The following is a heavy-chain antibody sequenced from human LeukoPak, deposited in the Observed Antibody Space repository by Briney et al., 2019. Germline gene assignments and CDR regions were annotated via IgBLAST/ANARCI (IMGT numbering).Heavy chain of an antibody. CDR1: GGSFSGYY. J-gene: IGHJ3*01. V-gene: IGHV4-34*01. CDR3: VTSIALAGWGAFDV. Sequence: SETLSLTCAVYGGSFSGYYWSWIRQPPGKGLEWIGEINHSGSTNYNPSLKSRVAISVDNSKNQFSLNLSSVTAADTAVYYCVTSIALAGWGAFDVWSQGTMVTVSS. CDR2: INHSGST. D-gene: IGHD6-19*01.